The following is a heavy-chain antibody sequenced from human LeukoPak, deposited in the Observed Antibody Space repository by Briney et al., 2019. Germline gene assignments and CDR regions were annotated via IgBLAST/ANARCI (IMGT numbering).Heavy chain of an antibody. CDR3: AKFYDILTGYFDY. CDR1: GFTFTNYA. D-gene: IGHD3-9*01. J-gene: IGHJ4*02. CDR2: IRYDGSKK. V-gene: IGHV3-30*04. Sequence: PGGSLRLSCAASGFTFTNYAMHWVRQAPGKGLEWVAVIRYDGSKKYYADSVRGRFTISRDSSKNTLYLQMNSLRAEDTAVYYCAKFYDILTGYFDYWGQGTLVTVSS.